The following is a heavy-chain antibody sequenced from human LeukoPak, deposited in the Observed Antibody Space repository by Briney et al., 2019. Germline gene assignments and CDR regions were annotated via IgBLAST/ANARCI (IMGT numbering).Heavy chain of an antibody. CDR1: GGSISSYY. D-gene: IGHD6-13*01. V-gene: IGHV4-59*08. Sequence: SETLSLTCTVSGGSISSYYWTWIRQPPGEGLEWIGYIYDRTSTNYNPSLKSRVRISVDTSKNQFSLRLSSVTAADTAVYYCARRHIASSGNGHNWFDPWGQGTLVTVSS. CDR2: IYDRTST. CDR3: ARRHIASSGNGHNWFDP. J-gene: IGHJ5*02.